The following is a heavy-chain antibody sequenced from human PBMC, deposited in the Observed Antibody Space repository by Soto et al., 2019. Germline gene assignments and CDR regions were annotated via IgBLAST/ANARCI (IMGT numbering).Heavy chain of an antibody. V-gene: IGHV1-69*06. Sequence: QVQLVQSGAEVKKPGSSVKVSYKASGGTFSSYAISWVRQAPGQGLEWMGGIIPIFGTANYAQKFQGRVTITADKSTSTAYMELSSLRSEDTAVYYCARDQGSILWWGGVFDIWGQGTMVTVSS. J-gene: IGHJ3*02. CDR3: ARDQGSILWWGGVFDI. CDR1: GGTFSSYA. D-gene: IGHD2-21*01. CDR2: IIPIFGTA.